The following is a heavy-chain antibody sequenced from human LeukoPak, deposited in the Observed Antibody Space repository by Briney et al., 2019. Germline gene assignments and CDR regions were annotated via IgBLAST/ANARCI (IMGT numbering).Heavy chain of an antibody. CDR2: IWYDGSNK. CDR1: GFTFTSYS. V-gene: IGHV3-33*08. J-gene: IGHJ6*02. D-gene: IGHD2-15*01. Sequence: GGSLRLSCAASGFTFTSYSMSWVRQAPGKGLEWVAVIWYDGSNKYYADSVKGRFTISRDNSKNTLYLQMNSLRAEDTAVYYCAREACSGGSCLNYYYYGMDVWGQGTTVTVSS. CDR3: AREACSGGSCLNYYYYGMDV.